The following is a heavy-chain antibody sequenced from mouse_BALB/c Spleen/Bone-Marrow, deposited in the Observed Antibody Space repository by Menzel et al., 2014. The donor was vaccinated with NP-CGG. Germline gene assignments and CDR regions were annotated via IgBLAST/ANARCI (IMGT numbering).Heavy chain of an antibody. D-gene: IGHD2-12*01. V-gene: IGHV1S81*02. Sequence: VQGVESGAELVKPGASVKLSCKASGYTFTSYYMCWVKQRPGQGLEWIGEINPSNGGTNFNEKFKSKATLTVDKSSGTAYMSLSSLTSEDSAVYYCTRSRRAMDHWGQGTSVTVSS. J-gene: IGHJ4*01. CDR2: INPSNGGT. CDR1: GYTFTSYY. CDR3: TRSRRAMDH.